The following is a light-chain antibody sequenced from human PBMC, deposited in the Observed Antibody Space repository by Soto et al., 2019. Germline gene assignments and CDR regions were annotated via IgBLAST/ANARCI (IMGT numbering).Light chain of an antibody. CDR3: ASYTTSTTLI. V-gene: IGLV2-14*03. Sequence: QSALTQPASVSGSPGQSITISCTGTSSAIGAYDYVSWYQQHPGKTPKLMIYDVRNRPSGVSNRFSGSKSGNTASLAISGLQAEDEADYYCASYTTSTTLIFGGGTKLTVL. CDR1: SSAIGAYDY. J-gene: IGLJ2*01. CDR2: DVR.